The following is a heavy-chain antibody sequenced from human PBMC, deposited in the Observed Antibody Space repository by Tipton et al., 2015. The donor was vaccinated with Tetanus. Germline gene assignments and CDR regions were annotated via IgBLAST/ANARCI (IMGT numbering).Heavy chain of an antibody. Sequence: GLVKPSENLSLNCTVSGGSTRDFYWTWIRQAAGKRLEWIGRIYTSRITIYNPSLKSRVTISVDTSENPMSLRLTSVTAADTAVYYCARDRGDTGTVNWFDPWGQGTLVTVSS. J-gene: IGHJ5*02. D-gene: IGHD1-1*01. V-gene: IGHV4-4*07. CDR2: IYTSRIT. CDR1: GGSTRDFY. CDR3: ARDRGDTGTVNWFDP.